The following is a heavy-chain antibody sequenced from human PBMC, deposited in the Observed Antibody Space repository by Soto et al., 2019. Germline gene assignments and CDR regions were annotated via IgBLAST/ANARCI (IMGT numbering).Heavy chain of an antibody. Sequence: SETLSLTCTVSGGSISSYYWSWIRQPAGKGLEWIGRIYTSGSTNYNPSLKSRVTMSVDTSKNQFSLKLSSVTAGDTAVYYCARVGGYYDSSGYYPLYNWFDPWGQGTLVTVSS. D-gene: IGHD3-22*01. CDR2: IYTSGST. J-gene: IGHJ5*02. CDR1: GGSISSYY. V-gene: IGHV4-4*07. CDR3: ARVGGYYDSSGYYPLYNWFDP.